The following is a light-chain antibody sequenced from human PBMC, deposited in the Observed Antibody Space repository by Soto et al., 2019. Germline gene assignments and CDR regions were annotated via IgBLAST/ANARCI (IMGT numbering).Light chain of an antibody. CDR2: GAS. CDR3: QQDGRSLPA. CDR1: QSVSSSY. Sequence: EIVLTKSRSTLSLSIGESSTLSCMSRQSVSSSYLDGYQQESGQAPRLLIYGASIRATGIPDRFSGSGSGTDFTLSISGLEPEDFAVYFFQQDGRSLPAFGQGTKVDIK. V-gene: IGKV3-20*01. J-gene: IGKJ1*01.